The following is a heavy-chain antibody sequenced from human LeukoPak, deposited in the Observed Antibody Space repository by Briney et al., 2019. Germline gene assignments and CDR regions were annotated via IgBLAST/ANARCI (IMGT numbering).Heavy chain of an antibody. J-gene: IGHJ4*02. D-gene: IGHD3-3*01. CDR2: IYYSGST. Sequence: PPETLSLTCTVSGGSISSSSYYWGWIRQPPGKGLEWIGSIYYSGSTYYNPSLKSRVTISVDTSKNQFSLKLSSVTAADTAVYYCARSFNYDFWSGYFYWGQGTLVTVSS. CDR3: ARSFNYDFWSGYFY. CDR1: GGSISSSSYY. V-gene: IGHV4-39*01.